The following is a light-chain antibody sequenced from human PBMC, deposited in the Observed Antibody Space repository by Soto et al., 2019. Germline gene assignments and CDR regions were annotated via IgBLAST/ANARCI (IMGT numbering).Light chain of an antibody. Sequence: QSVLTQPPSVSGAPGQRVTIPCTGSSSNFGAGYDVHWYQQRPGTVPKLLIYANNKRPSGVPGRFSGSKSGTSASLAIFGLQAEDEADYYCQSYDTGLGAVVFGGGTRLTV. J-gene: IGLJ2*01. CDR3: QSYDTGLGAVV. V-gene: IGLV1-40*01. CDR2: ANN. CDR1: SSNFGAGYD.